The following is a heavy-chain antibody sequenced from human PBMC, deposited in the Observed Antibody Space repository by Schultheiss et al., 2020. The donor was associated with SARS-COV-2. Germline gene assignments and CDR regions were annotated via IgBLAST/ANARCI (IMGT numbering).Heavy chain of an antibody. CDR2: ISGSGGST. D-gene: IGHD2-15*01. CDR1: GFTFDDYG. CDR3: ARDPTQDPGY. Sequence: GGSLRLSCAASGFTFDDYGMSWVRQAPGKGLEWVSAISGSGGSTYYADSVKGRFTISRDNSKNTLYLQMNSLRAEDTAVYYCARDPTQDPGYWGQGTLVTVSS. J-gene: IGHJ4*02. V-gene: IGHV3-23*01.